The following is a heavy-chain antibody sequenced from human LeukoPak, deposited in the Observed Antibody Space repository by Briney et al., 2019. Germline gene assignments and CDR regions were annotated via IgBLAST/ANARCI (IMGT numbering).Heavy chain of an antibody. J-gene: IGHJ4*02. CDR2: ISSSGSTI. CDR1: GFTFSSYE. Sequence: TGGSLRLSCAASGFTFSSYEMNWVRQAPGKGLEWVSYISSSGSTIYYADSVKGRFTISRDNAKNSLYLQMNSLRAEDTAVYYCARDLFVLCFDYWGQGTLVTVSS. CDR3: ARDLFVLCFDY. D-gene: IGHD2-21*01. V-gene: IGHV3-48*03.